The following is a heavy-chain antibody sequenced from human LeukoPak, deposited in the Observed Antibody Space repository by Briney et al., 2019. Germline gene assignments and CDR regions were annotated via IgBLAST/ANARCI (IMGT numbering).Heavy chain of an antibody. V-gene: IGHV3-21*01. CDR2: ISSSGSYT. CDR1: GFTFSSYS. CDR3: ARGSFGVVHNWFDS. D-gene: IGHD3-3*02. J-gene: IGHJ5*01. Sequence: GGSLRLSCAASGFTFSSYSMNWVRQAPGTGLEWVSFISSSGSYTYFADSVKVRFTISRDSAKSSVYLQMTGLRADDTAVYYCARGSFGVVHNWFDSWGQGTLVTVSS.